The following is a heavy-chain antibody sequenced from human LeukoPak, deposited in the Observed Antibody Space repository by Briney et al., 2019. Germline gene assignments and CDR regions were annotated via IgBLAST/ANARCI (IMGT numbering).Heavy chain of an antibody. J-gene: IGHJ6*02. Sequence: TGGSLRLSCAASGFTFSSYSMNWVRQAPGKGLEWVSSISSSSSYIYYADSVKGRFTISRDNAKNSLYLQMNSLRAEDTAVYYCARMGVVVPAAMKGGDHYYGMDVWGQGTTVTVSS. CDR3: ARMGVVVPAAMKGGDHYYGMDV. D-gene: IGHD2-2*01. V-gene: IGHV3-21*01. CDR1: GFTFSSYS. CDR2: ISSSSSYI.